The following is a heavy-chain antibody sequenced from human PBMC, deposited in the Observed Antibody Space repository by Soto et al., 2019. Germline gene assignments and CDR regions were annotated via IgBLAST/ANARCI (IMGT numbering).Heavy chain of an antibody. CDR2: INPNSGGT. CDR3: ARAGYSSGLEGFDE. V-gene: IGHV1-2*04. Sequence: DSVKVSCKASGYTFTGYYMHWVRQAPGQGLEWMGWINPNSGGTNYAQKFQGWVTMTRDTSISTAYMELSRLRSDDTAVYYCARAGYSSGLEGFDEWGQGTRVTV. J-gene: IGHJ4*02. CDR1: GYTFTGYY. D-gene: IGHD6-19*01.